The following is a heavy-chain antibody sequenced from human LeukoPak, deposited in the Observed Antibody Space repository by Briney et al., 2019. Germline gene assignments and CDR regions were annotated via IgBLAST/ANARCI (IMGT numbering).Heavy chain of an antibody. CDR1: GGSISSHY. CDR2: IYYSGST. V-gene: IGHV4-59*11. CDR3: ARGVIAAAGPGWFDS. Sequence: SETLSLTCTVSGGSISSHYWSWIRQPPGKGLEWIGYIYYSGSTNYNPSLKSRVTISVDTSKNQFSLKLSPVTAADTAVYYCARGVIAAAGPGWFDSWGQGTLVTVSS. J-gene: IGHJ5*01. D-gene: IGHD6-13*01.